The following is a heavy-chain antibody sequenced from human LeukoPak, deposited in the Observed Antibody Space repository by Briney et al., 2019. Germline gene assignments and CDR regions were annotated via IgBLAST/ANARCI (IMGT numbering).Heavy chain of an antibody. V-gene: IGHV3-7*01. J-gene: IGHJ4*02. Sequence: VSLRLSCAASGFTFNMYWMTWVRQAPGKGLEWLANIKQEGRDKEYVNSVKGRFTISRDNAKNSVYLQLNSLRDEDTAIDYCTRDNWGPDYWGQGTLVTVSS. CDR3: TRDNWGPDY. CDR2: IKQEGRDK. D-gene: IGHD7-27*01. CDR1: GFTFNMYW.